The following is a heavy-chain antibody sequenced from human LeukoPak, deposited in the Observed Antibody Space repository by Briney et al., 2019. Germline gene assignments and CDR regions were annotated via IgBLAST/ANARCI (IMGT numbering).Heavy chain of an antibody. CDR3: ARDYYGSGSYFDY. D-gene: IGHD3-10*01. V-gene: IGHV4-59*01. CDR2: IYYSGST. CDR1: GGSISSDY. Sequence: SETLSLTCTVSGGSISSDYWSWIRQPPGEGLEWIGYIYYSGSTNYNPSLKSRVTISVDTSKNQFSLKLSSVTAADTAVYYCARDYYGSGSYFDYWGQGTLVTVSS. J-gene: IGHJ4*02.